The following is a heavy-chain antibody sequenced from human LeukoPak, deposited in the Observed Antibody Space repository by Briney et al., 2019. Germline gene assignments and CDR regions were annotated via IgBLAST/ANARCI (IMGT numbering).Heavy chain of an antibody. CDR3: ARVGSGSYLVDY. CDR2: IWYDGSNK. Sequence: GRSLRLSCAASGFTFSSYGMHWVRQAPGKGLEWVAVIWYDGSNKYYADSVKGRFTISRDNSKNTLYLQVNSLRAEDTAVYYCARVGSGSYLVDYWGQGTLVTVSS. D-gene: IGHD1-26*01. V-gene: IGHV3-33*01. CDR1: GFTFSSYG. J-gene: IGHJ4*02.